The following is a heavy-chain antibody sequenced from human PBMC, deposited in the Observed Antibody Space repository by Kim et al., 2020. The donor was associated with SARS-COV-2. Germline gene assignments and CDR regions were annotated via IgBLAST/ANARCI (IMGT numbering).Heavy chain of an antibody. CDR1: GFTFSSYA. Sequence: GGSLRLSCAASGFTFSSYAMSWVRQAPGKGLEWVSFVSGTGSSTFCADSVKGRFTISRDNSESTLYLQLNSLRAEDTAVYYCAKGRSGVNSNFDYWGQGTLVTVSS. J-gene: IGHJ4*02. V-gene: IGHV3-23*01. CDR3: AKGRSGVNSNFDY. CDR2: VSGTGSST. D-gene: IGHD3-22*01.